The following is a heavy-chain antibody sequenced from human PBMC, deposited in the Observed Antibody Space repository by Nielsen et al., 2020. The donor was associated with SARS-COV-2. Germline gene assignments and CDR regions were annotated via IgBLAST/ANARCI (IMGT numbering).Heavy chain of an antibody. D-gene: IGHD3-10*01. V-gene: IGHV3-9*01. J-gene: IGHJ1*01. CDR2: ISWNSGSI. CDR1: GFTFDDYA. CDR3: AKDIPYYYGSGSPGYFQH. Sequence: LSLTCAASGFTFDDYAMHWVRQAPGKGLEWVSGISWNSGSIGYADSVKGRFTISRDNAKNSLYLQMNSLRAEDTALYYCAKDIPYYYGSGSPGYFQHWGQGTPVTVSS.